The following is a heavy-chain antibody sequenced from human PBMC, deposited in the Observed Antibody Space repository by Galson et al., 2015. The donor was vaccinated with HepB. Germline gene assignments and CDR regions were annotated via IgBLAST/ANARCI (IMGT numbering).Heavy chain of an antibody. V-gene: IGHV3-11*01. CDR2: ISSSGSTI. D-gene: IGHD2-8*01. Sequence: SLRLSCAASGFTFSDYYMSWIRQAPGKGLEWVSYISSSGSTIYYADSVKGRFTISRDNAKNSLYLQMNSLRAEDTAVYYCARERRVYAWGAAKWGFDYWGQGTLVTVSS. J-gene: IGHJ4*02. CDR1: GFTFSDYY. CDR3: ARERRVYAWGAAKWGFDY.